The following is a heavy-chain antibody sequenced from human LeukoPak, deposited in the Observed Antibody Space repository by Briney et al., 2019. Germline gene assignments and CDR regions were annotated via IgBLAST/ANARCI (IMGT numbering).Heavy chain of an antibody. Sequence: GGSLRLSCAASGFTFSSYWMHWVRQAPGKGLVWVSRINSDGSSTSYADSVKGRFTISRDNAKNSLYLQMNSLRAEDTAVYYCATSPRFLEWLMDYWGQGTLVTVSS. D-gene: IGHD3-3*01. CDR1: GFTFSSYW. J-gene: IGHJ4*02. V-gene: IGHV3-74*01. CDR3: ATSPRFLEWLMDY. CDR2: INSDGSST.